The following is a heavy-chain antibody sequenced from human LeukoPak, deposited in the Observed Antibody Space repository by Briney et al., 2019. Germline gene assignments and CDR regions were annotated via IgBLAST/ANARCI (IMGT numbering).Heavy chain of an antibody. CDR1: GFTFSSYG. D-gene: IGHD6-13*01. J-gene: IGHJ4*02. CDR3: AKDWSPASGRGGDFDY. CDR2: IRYDGSNK. V-gene: IGHV3-30*02. Sequence: TGGSLRLSCAASGFTFSSYGMHWVRQAPGKGLEWVAFIRYDGSNKYYADSVKGRFTISRDNSKNTLYLQMNSLRAENTAVYYCAKDWSPASGRGGDFDYWGQGTLVTVSS.